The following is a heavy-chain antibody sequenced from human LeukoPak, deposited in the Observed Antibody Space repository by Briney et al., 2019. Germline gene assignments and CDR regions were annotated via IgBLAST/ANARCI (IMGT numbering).Heavy chain of an antibody. CDR3: ARESAFGDDY. V-gene: IGHV4-39*07. J-gene: IGHJ4*02. CDR2: IYYSGST. D-gene: IGHD3-10*01. CDR1: GGSISSSSYY. Sequence: SETLSLTCTVSGGSISSSSYYWGWIRQPPGKGLEWIGSIYYSGSTYYNPSLKSRVTISVDTSKNQFSLKLSSVTAADTAVYYCARESAFGDDYWGQGILVTVSS.